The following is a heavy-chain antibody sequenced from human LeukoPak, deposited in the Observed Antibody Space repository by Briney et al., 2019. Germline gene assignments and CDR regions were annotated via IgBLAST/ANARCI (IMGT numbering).Heavy chain of an antibody. V-gene: IGHV4-59*01. CDR1: GGSISSYY. Sequence: SETLSLTCTVSGGSISSYYWSWIRQPPGKGLEWIGYIYYSGSTNYNPSLMSRVTISVDTSKNQFSLKLSSVTAADTAVYYCAREARRVVDYWGQGTLVTVSS. D-gene: IGHD2-21*01. CDR3: AREARRVVDY. CDR2: IYYSGST. J-gene: IGHJ4*02.